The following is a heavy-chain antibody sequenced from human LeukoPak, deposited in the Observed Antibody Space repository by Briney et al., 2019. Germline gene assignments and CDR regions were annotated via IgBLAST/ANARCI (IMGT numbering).Heavy chain of an antibody. D-gene: IGHD3-10*01. CDR2: ISSSGTYK. CDR1: GLSFSSYR. CDR3: ARDSFLARGEDYYYYGMDV. J-gene: IGHJ6*02. Sequence: GGSLRLSCAASGLSFSSYRMNWVRQSPGKGLEWVSCISSSGTYKYYADSVKGRFTISRDNAKNSLYLQMNSLRAEDTAVYYCARDSFLARGEDYYYYGMDVWGQGTTVTVSS. V-gene: IGHV3-21*04.